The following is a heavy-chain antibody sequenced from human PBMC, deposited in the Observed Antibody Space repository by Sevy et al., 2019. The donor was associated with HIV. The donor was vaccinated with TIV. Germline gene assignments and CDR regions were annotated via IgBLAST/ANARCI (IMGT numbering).Heavy chain of an antibody. CDR1: GGSITNATYH. CDR3: AKHVGFFDP. D-gene: IGHD2-15*01. V-gene: IGHV4-39*01. Sequence: GGSITNATYHWGWIRQPPGKGLEWIGSVSYIGTTFYNPSLKSRVTMSVDTSKNQFSLRLSSVTAADTAVYYCAKHVGFFDPWGRGTLVTVSS. CDR2: VSYIGTT. J-gene: IGHJ5*02.